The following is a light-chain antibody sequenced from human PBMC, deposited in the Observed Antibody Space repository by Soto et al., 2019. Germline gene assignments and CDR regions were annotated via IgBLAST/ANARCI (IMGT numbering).Light chain of an antibody. CDR2: AAS. CDR3: QQPNRFPFT. CDR1: EGISSW. Sequence: DIQMTQSPSSVSASVGDRVTITCRASEGISSWLAWYQQKPGKAPNLLIYAASSMQSAIPTRFSGSGSGTHFKLTLSSPEPEDFATYDCQQPNRFPFTFGQGTLLEMK. J-gene: IGKJ5*01. V-gene: IGKV1D-12*01.